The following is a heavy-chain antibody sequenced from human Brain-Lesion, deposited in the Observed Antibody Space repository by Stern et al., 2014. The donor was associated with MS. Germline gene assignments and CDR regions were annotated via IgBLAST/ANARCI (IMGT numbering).Heavy chain of an antibody. CDR1: GYRFTSNW. D-gene: IGHD6-6*01. V-gene: IGHV5-51*01. Sequence: EVQLVESGAEVKKPGESLKISCKGSGYRFTSNWIGWVRQMPGKGLEWMGVIWPGDSDPRYSPSVQGQVAISADKSISAAYLQWSSLQASDTAMYYCARRGDSSSSGFDYWGQGTLVIVSS. CDR3: ARRGDSSSSGFDY. CDR2: IWPGDSDP. J-gene: IGHJ4*02.